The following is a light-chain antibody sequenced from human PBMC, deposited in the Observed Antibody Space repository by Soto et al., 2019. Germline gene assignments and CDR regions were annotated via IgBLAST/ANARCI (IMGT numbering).Light chain of an antibody. Sequence: IQMTQSPSSSFASVGDRVTITCRASQGIRSDLGWYQQKPGEVPRLLIYNASTLQSGVPSRFSGSASGAVFTLTISSLQPEDSATYYCLHDYNYPQTFGQGTKVEIK. CDR1: QGIRSD. V-gene: IGKV1-6*01. CDR2: NAS. J-gene: IGKJ1*01. CDR3: LHDYNYPQT.